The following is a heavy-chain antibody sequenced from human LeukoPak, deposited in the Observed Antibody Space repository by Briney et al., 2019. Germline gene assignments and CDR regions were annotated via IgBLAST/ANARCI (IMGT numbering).Heavy chain of an antibody. J-gene: IGHJ6*02. D-gene: IGHD4-17*01. CDR1: GYTFTSYG. CDR2: ISAYNGNT. Sequence: ASVKVSCKASGYTFTSYGISWVRQAPGQGLEWMGWISAYNGNTNYAQKFQGRVTITADESTSTAYMELSSLRSEDTAVYYCARVDRDYGDYAGYYYYGMDVWGQGTTVTVSS. CDR3: ARVDRDYGDYAGYYYYGMDV. V-gene: IGHV1-18*01.